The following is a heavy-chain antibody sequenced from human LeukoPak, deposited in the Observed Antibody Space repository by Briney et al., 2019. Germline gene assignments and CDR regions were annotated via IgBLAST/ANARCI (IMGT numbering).Heavy chain of an antibody. CDR1: GGSFSGYY. J-gene: IGHJ4*02. Sequence: ETLSLTCAVYGGSFSGYYWSWIRQPPGKGLEWIGEINHSGSTNYNPSLKSRVTISVDTSKNQFSLKLSSVTAADTAVYYCARGRSRTSNFDYWGQGTLVTVSS. CDR3: ARGRSRTSNFDY. CDR2: INHSGST. V-gene: IGHV4-34*01. D-gene: IGHD1-7*01.